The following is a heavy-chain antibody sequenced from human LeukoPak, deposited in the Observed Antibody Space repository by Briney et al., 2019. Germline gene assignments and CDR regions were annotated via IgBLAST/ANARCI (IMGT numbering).Heavy chain of an antibody. J-gene: IGHJ4*02. Sequence: SQSLSLTCAVYGGSFSGYYWSWIRQPPGKGLEWIGEINHSGSTNYNPSLKSRVTISVDTSKNQFSLKLSSVTAADTAVYYCARGSDYYGSGSYYNYWGQGTLVTVSS. V-gene: IGHV4-34*01. CDR2: INHSGST. CDR1: GGSFSGYY. D-gene: IGHD3-10*01. CDR3: ARGSDYYGSGSYYNY.